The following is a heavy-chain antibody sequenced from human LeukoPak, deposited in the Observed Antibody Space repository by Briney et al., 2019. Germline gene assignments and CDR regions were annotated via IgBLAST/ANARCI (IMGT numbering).Heavy chain of an antibody. CDR3: ARWYYDTSGVRWFDP. CDR2: IYYSGST. D-gene: IGHD3-22*01. V-gene: IGHV4-59*01. Sequence: SETLSLTCIVSGGSISSNYWNWIRQPPGKGLDWIGYIYYSGSTNYNPSLKSRVTISVDTSKNQFSLKLSSVTPADTAVYYCARWYYDTSGVRWFDPWGQGTLVTVSS. CDR1: GGSISSNY. J-gene: IGHJ5*02.